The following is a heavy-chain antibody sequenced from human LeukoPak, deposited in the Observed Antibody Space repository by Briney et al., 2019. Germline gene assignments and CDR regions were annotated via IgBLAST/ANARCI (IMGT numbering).Heavy chain of an antibody. CDR3: AREVRVVVTAIHYYFDC. CDR1: GGTFSSYA. D-gene: IGHD2-21*02. J-gene: IGHJ4*02. CDR2: IIPIFGTA. Sequence: SVKASCKASGGTFSSYAISWVRQAPGQGLEWMGGIIPIFGTANYAQKFQGRVTITADESTSTAYMELSSLRSEDTAVYYCAREVRVVVTAIHYYFDCWGQGTLVTVSS. V-gene: IGHV1-69*13.